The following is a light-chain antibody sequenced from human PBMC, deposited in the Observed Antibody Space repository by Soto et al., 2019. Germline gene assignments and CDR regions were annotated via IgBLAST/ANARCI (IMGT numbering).Light chain of an antibody. J-gene: IGLJ1*01. CDR2: DVN. CDR1: SSDVGGYNY. CDR3: STHAGSDNPFG. V-gene: IGLV2-8*01. Sequence: QSVLTQPPSASGSPGQSVTISCTGTSSDVGGYNYVSWYQQHPGKAPKVMIYDVNKRPSGVLDRFSDSKSGDTASLTVSGLQAADEGDYYCSTHAGSDNPFGFGTGTKLTVL.